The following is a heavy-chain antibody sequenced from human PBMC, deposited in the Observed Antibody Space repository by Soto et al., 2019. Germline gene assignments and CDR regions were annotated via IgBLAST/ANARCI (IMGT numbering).Heavy chain of an antibody. V-gene: IGHV3-11*05. Sequence: QVQLVESGGGLVKPGGSLRLSCAASGFTFSDYYMSWVRQVPGKGLEWVSYISSSSSYTNYAVSAKGRFTISRDNAKNSLYLQMNSLRAEDTAVYYCARGGLVYFDYWGQGTLVTVSS. CDR3: ARGGLVYFDY. CDR1: GFTFSDYY. J-gene: IGHJ4*02. D-gene: IGHD6-19*01. CDR2: ISSSSSYT.